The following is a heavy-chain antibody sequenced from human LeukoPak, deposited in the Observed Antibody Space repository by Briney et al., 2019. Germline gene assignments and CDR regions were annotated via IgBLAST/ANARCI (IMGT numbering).Heavy chain of an antibody. J-gene: IGHJ4*02. CDR3: ATGGRGYCSGGSCYEFDY. Sequence: PGGSLRLSCAASGFTFSSYWMSWVRQAPGKGLEWVANIKQDGSEKYYVDSVKGRFTISRDNAKNSLYLQMNSLRAEDTAVYYCATGGRGYCSGGSCYEFDYWGQGTLVTVSS. CDR1: GFTFSSYW. CDR2: IKQDGSEK. D-gene: IGHD2-15*01. V-gene: IGHV3-7*01.